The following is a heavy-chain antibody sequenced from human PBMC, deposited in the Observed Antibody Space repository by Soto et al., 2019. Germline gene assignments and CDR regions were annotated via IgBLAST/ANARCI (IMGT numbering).Heavy chain of an antibody. Sequence: ASVKVSCKAPGYTFTGYYMHWVRQAPGQGLEWMGWINPNSGGTNYAQKFQGRVTMTRDISIATAYMELSSLRSDDTAIYYCARMATFGSLNWFDPWGQGTPVTVSS. CDR2: INPNSGGT. D-gene: IGHD3-16*01. CDR3: ARMATFGSLNWFDP. J-gene: IGHJ5*02. V-gene: IGHV1-2*02. CDR1: GYTFTGYY.